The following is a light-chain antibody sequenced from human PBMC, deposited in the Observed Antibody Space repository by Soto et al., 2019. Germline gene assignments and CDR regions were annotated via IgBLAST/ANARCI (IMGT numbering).Light chain of an antibody. Sequence: DIQVAQSPPTLSSSVVERFTIACLASQTISTWMAWYQQKPGKAPKLLVYDASTLQSGVASRFSRSGSGTEFTLIISGLQPDDSATYYCQQYTITNKPWMFGQGTNLDIK. V-gene: IGKV1-5*01. J-gene: IGKJ2*01. CDR1: QTISTW. CDR2: DAS. CDR3: QQYTITNKPWM.